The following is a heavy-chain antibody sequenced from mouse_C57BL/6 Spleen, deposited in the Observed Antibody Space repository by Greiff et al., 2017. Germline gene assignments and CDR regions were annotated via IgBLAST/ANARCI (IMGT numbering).Heavy chain of an antibody. D-gene: IGHD2-4*01. Sequence: QVQLQQPGAELVKPGASVKLSCKASGYTFTSYWMHWVKQRPGQGLEWIGMIHPNSGSTNYNEKFKSKATLTVDKSSSTAYMQLSSLTSEDSAVYYCARGYDYDLSYWYFDVWGTGTTVTVSS. J-gene: IGHJ1*03. CDR2: IHPNSGST. V-gene: IGHV1-64*01. CDR1: GYTFTSYW. CDR3: ARGYDYDLSYWYFDV.